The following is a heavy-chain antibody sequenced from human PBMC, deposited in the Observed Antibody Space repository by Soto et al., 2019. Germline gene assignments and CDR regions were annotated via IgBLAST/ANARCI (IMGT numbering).Heavy chain of an antibody. CDR1: EFNFRYYY. CDR3: ARNSPADYDYIWGAYYYYMDV. Sequence: GGSLILSCAASEFNFRYYYMSWIRQAPGKGLEWVSYISSSGSTIYYADSVKGRFTISRDNAKNSLYLQMNSLRAEDTAVYYCARNSPADYDYIWGAYYYYMDVWGKGTTVTVSS. J-gene: IGHJ6*03. D-gene: IGHD3-16*01. V-gene: IGHV3-11*01. CDR2: ISSSGSTI.